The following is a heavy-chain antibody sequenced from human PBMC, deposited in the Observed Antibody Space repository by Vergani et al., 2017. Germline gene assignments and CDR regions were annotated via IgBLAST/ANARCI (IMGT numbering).Heavy chain of an antibody. J-gene: IGHJ4*02. Sequence: QVQVVQSGAEVKKSGASVKVSCKTSRYTFSNYYMHWVRQAPGQGLEWMGIINPSGGHTNYAQKFKGRVTMTRDTSTSTVYMELSSLRSEDTAIYYCARGDYGILTGYRYWGQGTLVTVSA. CDR2: INPSGGHT. V-gene: IGHV1-46*03. CDR1: RYTFSNYY. D-gene: IGHD3-9*01. CDR3: ARGDYGILTGYRY.